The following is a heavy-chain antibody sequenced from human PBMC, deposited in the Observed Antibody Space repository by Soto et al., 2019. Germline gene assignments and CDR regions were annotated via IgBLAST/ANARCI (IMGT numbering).Heavy chain of an antibody. CDR1: GFTFSIFA. J-gene: IGHJ3*02. CDR2: ISGRGGNT. V-gene: IGHV3-23*01. D-gene: IGHD7-27*01. Sequence: EVQLLESGGGLVQPGGSLRLSCAASGFTFSIFAMSWVRQAPGKGLEWVSTISGRGGNTYYADSVKDRFTISRDNSKNTLNLQMNGLRGEDTAVYYCAKDRGTGDYGVNAVDIWGQGTMVTVSS. CDR3: AKDRGTGDYGVNAVDI.